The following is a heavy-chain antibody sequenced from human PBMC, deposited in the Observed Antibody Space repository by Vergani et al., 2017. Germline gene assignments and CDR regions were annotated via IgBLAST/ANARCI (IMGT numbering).Heavy chain of an antibody. D-gene: IGHD3-10*01. V-gene: IGHV4-39*01. CDR2: IYYSGTT. Sequence: QLQLQESGPGLVKPSETLSLTCTVSGGSISSGSYYWGWVRQPPGKGLEWIGTIYYSGTTHYKPSLKSRVTISVDTSKNQRSLKLRSVTAADTAVYYCWCGSGEDFDYWGQGTLVTVSS. CDR1: GGSISSGSYY. CDR3: WCGSGEDFDY. J-gene: IGHJ4*02.